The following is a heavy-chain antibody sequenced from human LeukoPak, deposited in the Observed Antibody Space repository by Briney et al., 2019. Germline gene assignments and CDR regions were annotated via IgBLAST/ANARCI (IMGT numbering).Heavy chain of an antibody. V-gene: IGHV3-15*01. Sequence: PGGSLRLSCAASGFTFSNAWMSWVRQAPGKGLEWVGRIKSKTDGGTTDYAAPVKGRFTISRDDSKNTLYLQMNSLKTEDTAVYYCARDRYDFWSGFAPDAFDIWGQGTMVTVSS. CDR3: ARDRYDFWSGFAPDAFDI. CDR1: GFTFSNAW. CDR2: IKSKTDGGTT. J-gene: IGHJ3*02. D-gene: IGHD3-3*01.